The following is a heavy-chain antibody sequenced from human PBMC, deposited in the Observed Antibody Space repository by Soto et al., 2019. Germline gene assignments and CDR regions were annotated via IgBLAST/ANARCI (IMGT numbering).Heavy chain of an antibody. D-gene: IGHD2-2*01. CDR3: ARESSFGSTHWLDP. V-gene: IGHV4-31*03. J-gene: IGHJ5*02. Sequence: SETLSLTCTVSGGSISSGGYYWSWIRQHPGKGLEWIGYIYYSGSTYYNPSLKSRVTISVDTSKNQFSLKLSSVTAADTAVYYCARESSFGSTHWLDPWGQGTLVTVSS. CDR2: IYYSGST. CDR1: GGSISSGGYY.